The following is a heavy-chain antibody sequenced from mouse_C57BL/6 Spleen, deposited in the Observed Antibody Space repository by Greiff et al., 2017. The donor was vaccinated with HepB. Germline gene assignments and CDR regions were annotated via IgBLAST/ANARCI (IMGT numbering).Heavy chain of an antibody. CDR1: GYSITSGYY. V-gene: IGHV3-6*01. CDR3: ARSDDYGWFAY. D-gene: IGHD2-4*01. J-gene: IGHJ3*01. CDR2: ISYDGSN. Sequence: DVQLQESGPGLVKPSQSLSLTCSVTGYSITSGYYWNWIRQFPGNQLEWMGYISYDGSNNYNPSLKNRISITRDTSKNQFFLKLNSVTTEDTATYYCARSDDYGWFAYWGQGTLVTVSA.